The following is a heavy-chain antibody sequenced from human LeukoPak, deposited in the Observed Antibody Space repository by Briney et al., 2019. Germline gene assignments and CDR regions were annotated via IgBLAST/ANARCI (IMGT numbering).Heavy chain of an antibody. J-gene: IGHJ4*02. CDR2: MNPNSGNR. Sequence: ASVKVSCKASGYTFTSYDITWVRQATGQGLEWMGWMNPNSGNRGFAQKFQGRVTMTRNTSINTAYMELSGLRSEDTAVYYCARNNIGFDYWGQGTLVTVSP. V-gene: IGHV1-8*01. CDR3: ARNNIGFDY. CDR1: GYTFTSYD. D-gene: IGHD1/OR15-1a*01.